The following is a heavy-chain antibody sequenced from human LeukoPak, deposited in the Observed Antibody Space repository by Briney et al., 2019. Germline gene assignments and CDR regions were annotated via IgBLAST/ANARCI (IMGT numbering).Heavy chain of an antibody. CDR2: ISSSSTYT. J-gene: IGHJ4*02. D-gene: IGHD6-13*01. CDR1: GFTFSDYY. Sequence: GGSLRLSCAASGFTFSDYYMSWIRQAPGKGLEWIACISSSSTYTNYADSVKGRFTVSRDNAKNSLYLQMNSLRAEDTAVYYCAREDGYSSSWYSDYWGQGTLVTVSS. V-gene: IGHV3-11*05. CDR3: AREDGYSSSWYSDY.